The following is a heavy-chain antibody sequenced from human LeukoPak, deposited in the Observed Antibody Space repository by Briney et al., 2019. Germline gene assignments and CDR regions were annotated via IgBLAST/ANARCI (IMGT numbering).Heavy chain of an antibody. CDR3: AKGGDDFWSGYSDY. D-gene: IGHD3-3*01. CDR1: GFTFSSYA. Sequence: PGGSLRLSCAASGFTFSSYAMKWVRQAPGKGLEWVSSISGTGVTTYYADSVKGRFTISRDNSKNTLYLQMNSLRAEDTAVYYCAKGGDDFWSGYSDYWGQGTLVTVSS. V-gene: IGHV3-23*01. CDR2: ISGTGVTT. J-gene: IGHJ4*02.